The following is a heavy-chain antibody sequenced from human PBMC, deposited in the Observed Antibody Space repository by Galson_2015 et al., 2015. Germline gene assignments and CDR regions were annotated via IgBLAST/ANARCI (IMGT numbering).Heavy chain of an antibody. V-gene: IGHV1-8*01. CDR3: ARGWYSYGSVYLDV. J-gene: IGHJ6*04. D-gene: IGHD3-10*01. Sequence: SVKVSCKASGYTFTSYEINWVRQATGQGLEWMGWMSPNSGKTGYAQKFQGRVTLTRDTSLTTIYMELSSLRSEDTAVYYCARGWYSYGSVYLDVWGIGTTVTVSS. CDR2: MSPNSGKT. CDR1: GYTFTSYE.